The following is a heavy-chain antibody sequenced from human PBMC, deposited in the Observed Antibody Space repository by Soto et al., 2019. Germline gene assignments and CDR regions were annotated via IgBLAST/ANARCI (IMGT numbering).Heavy chain of an antibody. CDR2: VYYTGTT. CDR1: GGSIGSYH. Sequence: ETLSLTCTVSGGSIGSYHWSWVRQPPGKGLEWIASVYYTGTTNYNPSLGSRVTISIDAPGNRFSMEITSVTAADTAIYYCARDTVLTGMFDFWGQGTLVTVSS. V-gene: IGHV4-59*01. D-gene: IGHD4-17*01. J-gene: IGHJ4*02. CDR3: ARDTVLTGMFDF.